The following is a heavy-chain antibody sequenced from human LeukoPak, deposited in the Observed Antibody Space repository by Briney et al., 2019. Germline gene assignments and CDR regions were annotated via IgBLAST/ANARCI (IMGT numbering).Heavy chain of an antibody. V-gene: IGHV3-48*04. D-gene: IGHD3-16*02. CDR1: GLTFSTYN. J-gene: IGHJ4*02. CDR3: ARAHHRRVYDYVWGSYPY. CDR2: ITTSGTNE. Sequence: GGSLRLSCAASGLTFSTYNGNWIRQAPGKGLEWVAYITTSGTNEYYADSVKGRFTISRDNAKNSLYLQMNSLRAEDTAVYYCARAHHRRVYDYVWGSYPYWGQGTLVTVSS.